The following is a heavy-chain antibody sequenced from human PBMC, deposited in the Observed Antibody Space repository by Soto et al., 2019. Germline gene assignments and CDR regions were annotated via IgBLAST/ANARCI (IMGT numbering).Heavy chain of an antibody. V-gene: IGHV1-46*01. CDR2: INPSGGST. CDR1: GYTFTSYY. Sequence: GAAVKVSCKASGYTFTSYYMHWVRHAPGQGLEWMGIINPSGGSTSYAQKFQGRVTMTRDTSTSTVYMELSSLRSEDTAVYYCARAMSSSSWSYDAFDIWGQGTMVTVSS. D-gene: IGHD6-13*01. J-gene: IGHJ3*02. CDR3: ARAMSSSSWSYDAFDI.